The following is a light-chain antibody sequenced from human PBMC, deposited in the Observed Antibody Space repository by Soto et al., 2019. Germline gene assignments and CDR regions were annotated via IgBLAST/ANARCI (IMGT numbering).Light chain of an antibody. CDR2: EVN. CDR3: SSYVGNNNLV. CDR1: SSDVGGYDY. J-gene: IGLJ1*01. Sequence: QSALTQPPSASGSPGQSVTISCTGTSSDVGGYDYVSWYQHHPGKAPKLLIYEVNKRPSGVPDRFSGSKSGNTASLTVSGLQAEDEADYYCSSYVGNNNLVFGTRTKLTVL. V-gene: IGLV2-8*01.